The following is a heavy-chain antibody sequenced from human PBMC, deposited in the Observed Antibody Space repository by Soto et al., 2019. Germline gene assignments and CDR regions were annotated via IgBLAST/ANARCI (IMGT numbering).Heavy chain of an antibody. CDR1: RYCFASYG. CDR3: ARGRYSSSPGDY. V-gene: IGHV1-18*01. Sequence: KVTCEAPRYCFASYGSTSVRQATGQGLEWMGWISAYNGNTNYAQKLQGRVTMTTDTSTSTAYMELRSLRSDDTAVYYCARGRYSSSPGDYWGQGTRVTVSS. CDR2: ISAYNGNT. D-gene: IGHD6-6*01. J-gene: IGHJ4*02.